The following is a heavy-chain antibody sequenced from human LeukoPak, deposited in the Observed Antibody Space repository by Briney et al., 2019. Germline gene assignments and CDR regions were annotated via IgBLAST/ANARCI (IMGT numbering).Heavy chain of an antibody. D-gene: IGHD1-1*01. CDR3: ARGVNWWYFDL. J-gene: IGHJ2*01. V-gene: IGHV3-48*01. Sequence: GGSLRLSCAASGFTFSSYSMNWVRQAPGKGLEWVSYISSSSSTMYYADSVKGRFTISRDNAKNSLYLQMNSLRAEDTAVYYCARGVNWWYFDLWGRGTLVVVSS. CDR1: GFTFSSYS. CDR2: ISSSSSTM.